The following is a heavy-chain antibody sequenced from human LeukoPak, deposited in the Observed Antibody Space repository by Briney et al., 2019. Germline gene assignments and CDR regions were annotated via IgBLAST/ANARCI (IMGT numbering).Heavy chain of an antibody. CDR2: IYYSGST. J-gene: IGHJ3*02. Sequence: SETLSLTCTVSGGSISSGGYYWSWVRQHPGKGLEWIGYIYYSGSTYYNPSLKSRVTISVDTSKNQFSLKLSSVTAADTAVYYCARDLGYYDSSGYYFGAFDIWGQGTMVTVSS. CDR3: ARDLGYYDSSGYYFGAFDI. CDR1: GGSISSGGYY. V-gene: IGHV4-31*03. D-gene: IGHD3-22*01.